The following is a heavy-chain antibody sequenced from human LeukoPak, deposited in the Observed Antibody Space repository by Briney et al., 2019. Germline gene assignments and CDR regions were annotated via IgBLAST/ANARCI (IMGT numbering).Heavy chain of an antibody. CDR3: VRSAGLCGGSGSGCYPHWFDP. V-gene: IGHV3-30*04. CDR1: GFTFSSYA. D-gene: IGHD2-8*02. CDR2: ISYDGSNK. J-gene: IGHJ5*02. Sequence: GGSLRLSCAASGFTFSSYAMHWVRQAPGKGLEWVAVISYDGSNKYYADSEKGRFTVSRDNSKNTLYLQMNSLRVEDTAIYCCVRSAGLCGGSGSGCYPHWFDPWGRGTLVTVSS.